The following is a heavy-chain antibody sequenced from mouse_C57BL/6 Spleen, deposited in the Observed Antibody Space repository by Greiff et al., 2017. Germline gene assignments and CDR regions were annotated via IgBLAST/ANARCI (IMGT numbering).Heavy chain of an antibody. V-gene: IGHV1-50*01. CDR2: IDPSDSYT. CDR3: ARGPTGTGAWFAY. CDR1: GYTFTSYW. J-gene: IGHJ3*01. D-gene: IGHD4-1*02. Sequence: QVQLQQPGAELVKPGASVKLSCKASGYTFTSYWMQWVKQRPGQGLEWIGEIDPSDSYTNYNQKFKGKATLTVDTSSSTAYMQLSRLPSEDSAVYYWARGPTGTGAWFAYWGQGTLVTVSA.